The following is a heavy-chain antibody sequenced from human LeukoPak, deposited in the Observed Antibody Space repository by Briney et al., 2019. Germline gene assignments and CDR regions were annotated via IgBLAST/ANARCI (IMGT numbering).Heavy chain of an antibody. CDR3: ARDVPGSGVNLDF. CDR2: IYHSGTA. D-gene: IGHD3-10*01. V-gene: IGHV4-4*02. CDR1: GGSIGDSYW. Sequence: SETLSLTCAVSGGSIGDSYWWTWVRQPPGKGLEWIGEIYHSGTANYNPSLKGRVTISLDKSKNQFSLKLSSMTAADTAVYYCARDVPGSGVNLDFWGQGTLVTVSS. J-gene: IGHJ4*02.